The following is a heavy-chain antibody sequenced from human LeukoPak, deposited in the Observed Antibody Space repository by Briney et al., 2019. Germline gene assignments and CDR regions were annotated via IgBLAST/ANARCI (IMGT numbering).Heavy chain of an antibody. CDR1: GFTFSGSA. Sequence: GGSLRLSCAASGFTFSGSAMHWVRQASGKGLEWVGRIRSKANSYATAYAASVKGRFTISRDDSKNTAYLQMNSLKTEDTAVYYCTRQGSKSGLSGYSLHYGMDVWGQGTTVTVSS. CDR2: IRSKANSYAT. D-gene: IGHD3-22*01. J-gene: IGHJ6*02. V-gene: IGHV3-73*01. CDR3: TRQGSKSGLSGYSLHYGMDV.